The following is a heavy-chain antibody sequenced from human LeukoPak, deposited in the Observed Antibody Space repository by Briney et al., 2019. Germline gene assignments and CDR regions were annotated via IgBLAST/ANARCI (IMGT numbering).Heavy chain of an antibody. J-gene: IGHJ6*03. V-gene: IGHV4-59*12. D-gene: IGHD1-14*01. CDR1: GGSISTYY. Sequence: SETLSLTCTVSGGSISTYYWSWVRQPPGKGLEWIGYINYSGRTNANSSLKSRVAISVDTSKNQFSLKLSSVTAADTAVYYCARGAPESLADPYYMDVWGKGTTVTVSS. CDR3: ARGAPESLADPYYMDV. CDR2: INYSGRT.